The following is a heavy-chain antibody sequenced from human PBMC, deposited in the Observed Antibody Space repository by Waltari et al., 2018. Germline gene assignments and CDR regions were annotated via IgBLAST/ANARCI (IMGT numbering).Heavy chain of an antibody. D-gene: IGHD2-15*01. CDR3: ARRGRLSSYFFDY. CDR2: IYPGGDT. J-gene: IGHJ4*02. CDR1: GYSISGGDF. V-gene: IGHV4-38-2*01. Sequence: QLHLQESGPGLLKPSETLSLTCAVSGYSISGGDFWGWIRQPPGKGLEWIGSIYPGGDTYFNPSLKSRVTISVDKSKNQDSLNLRSMTAADTAVYYCARRGRLSSYFFDYWGQGTLVTVSS.